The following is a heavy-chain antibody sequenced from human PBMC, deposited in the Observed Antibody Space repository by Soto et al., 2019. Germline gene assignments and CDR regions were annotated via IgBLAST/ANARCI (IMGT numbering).Heavy chain of an antibody. CDR2: INPNSGGT. CDR1: GYTFTGYY. J-gene: IGHJ3*02. D-gene: IGHD3-9*01. CDR3: ARGYYDILTGLYDAFDI. V-gene: IGHV1-2*04. Sequence: QVQLVQSGAEVKKPGASVKVSCKASGYTFTGYYMHWVRQAPGQGLEWMGWINPNSGGTNYAQKFQGWVTMTRDTCISTAYMELSRLRSDDTAVYYCARGYYDILTGLYDAFDIWGQGTMVTVSS.